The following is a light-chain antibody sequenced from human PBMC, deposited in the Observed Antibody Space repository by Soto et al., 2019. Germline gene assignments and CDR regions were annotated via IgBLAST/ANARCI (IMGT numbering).Light chain of an antibody. CDR3: KQYNNWPRT. CDR2: GAS. J-gene: IGKJ1*01. CDR1: QSIYSN. Sequence: EIVLTQAPATLSVSPGERATLSCRPSQSIYSNLAWHQQKPAQAPRLLIYGASTRATGIPARFSGSGSETEFTLTISRLQSEDFAVYYCKQYNNWPRTFGQGTKVDIK. V-gene: IGKV3-15*01.